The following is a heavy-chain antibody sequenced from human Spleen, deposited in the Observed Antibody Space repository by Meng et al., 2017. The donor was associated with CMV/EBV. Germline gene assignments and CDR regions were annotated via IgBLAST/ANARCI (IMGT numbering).Heavy chain of an antibody. D-gene: IGHD3-10*01. Sequence: ASVQVSCKASGYTFTTYFMHWVRQPAAQGLEWMVIINPTGSSTTYAQRFQGRVTMTRDTSTSKFYMELSSLRSEDTAVYYCARGHYFGSWNYYEHDYDSYGMDVWGQGTTVTVSS. J-gene: IGHJ6*02. CDR2: INPTGSST. V-gene: IGHV1-46*01. CDR1: GYTFTTYF. CDR3: ARGHYFGSWNYYEHDYDSYGMDV.